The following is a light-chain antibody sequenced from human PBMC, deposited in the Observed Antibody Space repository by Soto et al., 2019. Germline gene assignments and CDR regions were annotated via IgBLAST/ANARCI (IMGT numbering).Light chain of an antibody. CDR2: GAS. CDR3: QQYYNLPPWT. J-gene: IGKJ1*01. CDR1: QSVSSSY. V-gene: IGKV3D-7*01. Sequence: PGERVTLSCRASQSVSSSYLTWYQQKPGQAPRLLIYGASTRATSIPARFSGSGSGTDFTLTISSLQPEDFAVYYCQQYYNLPPWTFGQGTKVEI.